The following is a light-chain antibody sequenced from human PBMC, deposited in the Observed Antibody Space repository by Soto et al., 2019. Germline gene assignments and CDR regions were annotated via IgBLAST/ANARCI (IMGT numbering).Light chain of an antibody. V-gene: IGKV1-39*01. CDR1: QSISSY. CDR2: GAS. J-gene: IGKJ1*01. Sequence: DIQMTQSPSSLSASVGDRVTITCRASQSISSYVNWYQQRPGKAPKVLLYGASSLQSGVSSRFSGTGYGTDFTLTVSNLQPEDFATYYCQQSYSIPWMFGQGTRVEIK. CDR3: QQSYSIPWM.